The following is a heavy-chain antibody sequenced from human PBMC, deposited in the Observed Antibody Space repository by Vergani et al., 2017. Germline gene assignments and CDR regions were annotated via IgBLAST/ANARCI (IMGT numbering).Heavy chain of an antibody. D-gene: IGHD2-2*01. CDR3: ARERGDIVVVPAARSEAYYGMXV. CDR2: INHSGST. J-gene: IGHJ6*02. V-gene: IGHV4-34*01. CDR1: GGSFSGYY. Sequence: QVQLQQWGAGLLKPSETLSLTCAVYGGSFSGYYWSWIRQPPGKGLEWIGEINHSGSTNYNPSLKSRVTISVDTSKNQFSLKLSSVTAADTAVYYCARERGDIVVVPAARSEAYYGMXVWGQGP.